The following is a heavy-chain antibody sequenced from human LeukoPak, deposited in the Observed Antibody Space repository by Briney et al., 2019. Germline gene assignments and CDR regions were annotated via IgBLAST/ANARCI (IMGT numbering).Heavy chain of an antibody. CDR3: ARDYGDYRKWPTDAFDI. V-gene: IGHV1-18*01. CDR2: ISAYNGNT. Sequence: GASVKVSCKASGYTFTSYGISWVRQAPGQGLEWMGWISAYNGNTNYAQKLQGRVTMTTDTSTSTAYMELRSLRSDDTAVYYCARDYGDYRKWPTDAFDIWGQGTMVTVSS. J-gene: IGHJ3*02. D-gene: IGHD4-17*01. CDR1: GYTFTSYG.